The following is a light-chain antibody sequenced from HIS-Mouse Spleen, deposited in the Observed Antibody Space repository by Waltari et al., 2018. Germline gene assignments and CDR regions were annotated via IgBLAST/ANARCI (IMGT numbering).Light chain of an antibody. V-gene: IGKV1-33*01. J-gene: IGKJ4*01. Sequence: DIQLTQSPPSLSASSGDRVAITCQASQDISNYLNWYQQKPGKAPKRLIYDASNLETGVPSRFSGSGSGTDFTFTISSLQPEDIATYYCQQYDNLPLTFGGGTKVEIK. CDR3: QQYDNLPLT. CDR1: QDISNY. CDR2: DAS.